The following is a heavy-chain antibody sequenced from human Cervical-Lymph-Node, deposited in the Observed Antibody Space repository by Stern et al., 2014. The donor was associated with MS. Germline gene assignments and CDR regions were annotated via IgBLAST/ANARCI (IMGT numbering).Heavy chain of an antibody. Sequence: EVQLVQSGPEVKRPGESLKISCQASGYTFTSYWIGGERQMPGKGLEWIAIIFPGGSDIRYSPSFQGQVTISADKSSSTAYLQWNNLKASDTAIYYCARQRYFDYWGQGTLVTVSS. V-gene: IGHV5-51*01. CDR1: GYTFTSYW. CDR3: ARQRYFDY. CDR2: IFPGGSDI. J-gene: IGHJ4*02.